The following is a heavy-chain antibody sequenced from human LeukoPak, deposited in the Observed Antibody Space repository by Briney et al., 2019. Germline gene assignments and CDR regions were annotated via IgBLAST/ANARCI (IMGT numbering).Heavy chain of an antibody. J-gene: IGHJ4*02. CDR3: AKDRPNYYGSNGHYYKLNGDC. Sequence: GGSLRPSCAASGFTFSSYAMSWVRQAPGKGLEWVSSITSSGAATYYADSVKGRFTISRDNSDNTLYLQMNSLRAEDTAVYYCAKDRPNYYGSNGHYYKLNGDCWGQGTLVTVSS. V-gene: IGHV3-23*01. CDR2: ITSSGAAT. D-gene: IGHD3-22*01. CDR1: GFTFSSYA.